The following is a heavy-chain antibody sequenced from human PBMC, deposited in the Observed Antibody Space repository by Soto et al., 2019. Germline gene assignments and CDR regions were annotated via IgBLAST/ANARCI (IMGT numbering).Heavy chain of an antibody. Sequence: QVQLVESGGGVVQPGRSLRLSCAASGFTFSSYGMHWVRQAPGKGLEWVAVISYDGSNKYYADSVKGRFTISRDNSKNTLYLQMNSLRAEDTAVYYCAKDLYYDSSGYSTCDYWGQGTLVTVSS. V-gene: IGHV3-30*18. J-gene: IGHJ4*02. D-gene: IGHD3-22*01. CDR1: GFTFSSYG. CDR3: AKDLYYDSSGYSTCDY. CDR2: ISYDGSNK.